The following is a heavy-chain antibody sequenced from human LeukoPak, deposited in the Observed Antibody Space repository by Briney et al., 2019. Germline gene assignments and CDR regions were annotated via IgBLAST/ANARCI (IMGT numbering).Heavy chain of an antibody. CDR3: ARDQQPIAAAAIGDYYYGMDV. J-gene: IGHJ6*02. Sequence: SVKVSCKASGGTFSSYAISWVRQTPGQGLEWMGRIIPILGIANYAQKFQGRVTITADKSTSTAYMELSSLRSEDTAVYYCARDQQPIAAAAIGDYYYGMDVWGQGTTVTVSS. CDR1: GGTFSSYA. CDR2: IIPILGIA. D-gene: IGHD6-13*01. V-gene: IGHV1-69*04.